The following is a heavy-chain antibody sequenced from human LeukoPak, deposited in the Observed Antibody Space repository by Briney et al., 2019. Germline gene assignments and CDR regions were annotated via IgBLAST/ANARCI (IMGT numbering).Heavy chain of an antibody. CDR2: TYYRSKWYN. V-gene: IGHV6-1*01. D-gene: IGHD1-7*01. Sequence: PSQTLSLTCAISGDSVSSNSAAWNWIRQSPSRGLEWLGRTYYRSKWYNDYAVSVKSRITINPDTSKNQFSLQLNSVTPEDTAVYYCARLATGTNLATRADFDYWGQGTLVTVSS. CDR1: GDSVSSNSAA. J-gene: IGHJ4*02. CDR3: ARLATGTNLATRADFDY.